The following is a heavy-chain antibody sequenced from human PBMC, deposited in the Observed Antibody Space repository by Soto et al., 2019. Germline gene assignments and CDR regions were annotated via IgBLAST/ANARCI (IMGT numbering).Heavy chain of an antibody. CDR1: GGTFSSYA. CDR3: ARLTNYDFWSGYSPGGYYYYGMDV. J-gene: IGHJ6*02. D-gene: IGHD3-3*01. CDR2: IIPIFGTA. V-gene: IGHV1-69*13. Sequence: GASVKVSCKASGGTFSSYAISWVRQAPGQGLEWMGGIIPIFGTANYAQKFQGRVTITADESTSTAYMELSSLRSEDTAVYYCARLTNYDFWSGYSPGGYYYYGMDVWGQGTTVTVS.